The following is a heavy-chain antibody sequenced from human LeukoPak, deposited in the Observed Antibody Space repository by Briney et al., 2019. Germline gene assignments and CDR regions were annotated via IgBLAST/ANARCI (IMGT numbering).Heavy chain of an antibody. CDR1: GGSMSSTNW. D-gene: IGHD3-22*01. J-gene: IGHJ3*02. Sequence: PSGTLSLTCAVSGGSMSSTNWWSWVRQPPGKGLEWIGEIYHSGSTKYNPSLKSRVTISIDKSENQFSLKLSSVTAADTAVYYCARGERPSADYYDSSGNNQRRSAFDIWGQGTMVTVSS. CDR3: ARGERPSADYYDSSGNNQRRSAFDI. CDR2: IYHSGST. V-gene: IGHV4-4*02.